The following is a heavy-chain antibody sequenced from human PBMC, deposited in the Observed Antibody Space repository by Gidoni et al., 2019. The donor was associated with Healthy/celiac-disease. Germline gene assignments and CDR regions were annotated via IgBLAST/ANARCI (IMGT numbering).Heavy chain of an antibody. V-gene: IGHV3-23*01. CDR1: GFTFSSYA. J-gene: IGHJ4*02. Sequence: VLLLESVGGLVQPGGSLRLPCAASGFTFSSYAMSWVRQAPGKGLEWVSAISGSGGSTYYADSVKGRFTISRDNSKNTLYLQMNSLRAEDTAVYYCAKDGTVTPHRWGQGTLVTVSS. CDR3: AKDGTVTPHR. D-gene: IGHD4-17*01. CDR2: ISGSGGST.